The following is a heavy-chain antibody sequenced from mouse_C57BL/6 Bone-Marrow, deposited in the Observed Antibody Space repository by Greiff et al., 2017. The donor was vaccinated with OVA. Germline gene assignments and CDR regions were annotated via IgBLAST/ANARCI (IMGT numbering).Heavy chain of an antibody. CDR3: ARDYGLAWFAY. CDR2: IYPRSGNT. J-gene: IGHJ3*01. CDR1: GYTFTSYG. V-gene: IGHV1-81*01. Sequence: QVQLKESGAELARPGASVKLSCKASGYTFTSYGISWVKQRTGQGLEWIGEIYPRSGNTYYNEKFKGKATLTADKSSSTAYMELRSLTSEDSAVYFCARDYGLAWFAYWGQGTLVTVSA. D-gene: IGHD1-1*02.